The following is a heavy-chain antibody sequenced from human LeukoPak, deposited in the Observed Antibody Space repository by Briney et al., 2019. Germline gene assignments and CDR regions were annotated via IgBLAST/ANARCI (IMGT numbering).Heavy chain of an antibody. CDR2: IKQDGSEK. J-gene: IGHJ4*02. CDR1: GGSFSGYY. D-gene: IGHD3-10*01. CDR3: ARVLGGSGSYSYFDY. Sequence: PSETLSLTCAVYGGSFSGYYWSWVRQAPGKGLEWVANIKQDGSEKYYVDSVKGRFTISRDNAKNSLFLQMNSLRAEDTAVYYCARVLGGSGSYSYFDYWGQGTLVTVSS. V-gene: IGHV3-7*01.